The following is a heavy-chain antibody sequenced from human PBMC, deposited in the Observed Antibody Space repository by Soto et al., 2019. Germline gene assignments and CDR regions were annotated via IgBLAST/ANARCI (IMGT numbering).Heavy chain of an antibody. CDR2: ISYDGSNK. D-gene: IGHD4-17*01. V-gene: IGHV3-30*18. CDR3: AKDVMTTVTTLADY. Sequence: QVQLVESGGGVVQPGRSLRLSCAASGFTFSSYGMHWVRQAPGKGLEWVAVISYDGSNKYYADSVKGRFTISRDNSKNTLYLQMNSLRAEDTAVYYCAKDVMTTVTTLADYWGQGTLVTVSS. CDR1: GFTFSSYG. J-gene: IGHJ4*02.